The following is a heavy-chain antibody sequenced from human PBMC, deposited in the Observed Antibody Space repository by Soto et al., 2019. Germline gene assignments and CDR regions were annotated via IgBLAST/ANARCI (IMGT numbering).Heavy chain of an antibody. V-gene: IGHV3-15*01. CDR2: IKSKTDGGTT. CDR1: GFTFSSYG. D-gene: IGHD1-26*01. Sequence: GGSLRLSCAASGFTFSSYGMHWVRQAPGKGLEWVGRIKSKTDGGTTDYAAPVKGRFTISRDDSKNTLYLQMNSLKTEDTAVYYCTTDPKGATRAFDIWGQGTMVTVSS. J-gene: IGHJ3*02. CDR3: TTDPKGATRAFDI.